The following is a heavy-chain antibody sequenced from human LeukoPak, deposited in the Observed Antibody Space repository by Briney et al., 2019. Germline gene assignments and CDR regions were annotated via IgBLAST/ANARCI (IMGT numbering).Heavy chain of an antibody. D-gene: IGHD3-16*02. CDR3: ARVTSVRPLVLTAVWGSYRQWYFDY. CDR2: ISAYNGNT. CDR1: GYTFTSYG. J-gene: IGHJ4*02. Sequence: ASVEVSCKASGYTFTSYGISWVRQAPGQGLEWMGWISAYNGNTNHAQKLQGRVTMTTDTSTSTAYMELRSLRSDDTAVYYCARVTSVRPLVLTAVWGSYRQWYFDYWGQGTLVTVSS. V-gene: IGHV1-18*01.